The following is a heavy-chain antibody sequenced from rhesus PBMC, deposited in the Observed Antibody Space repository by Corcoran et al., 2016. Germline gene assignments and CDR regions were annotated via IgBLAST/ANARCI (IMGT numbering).Heavy chain of an antibody. Sequence: QLQLQESGPGLVKPSETLSLTCAVSGYSISSGSGWSCIRQPPGKGLEWIGYISYSGSTSYNPSLKSRVTISRDTSKNQFSLKLSSVTAADTAVYYCARRYGSWGFDYWGQGVLVTVSS. CDR1: GYSISSGSG. V-gene: IGHV4-122*02. D-gene: IGHD6-25*01. CDR2: ISYSGST. J-gene: IGHJ4*01. CDR3: ARRYGSWGFDY.